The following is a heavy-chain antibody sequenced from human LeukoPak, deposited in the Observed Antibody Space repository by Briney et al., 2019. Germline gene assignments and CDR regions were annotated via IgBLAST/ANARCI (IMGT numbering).Heavy chain of an antibody. CDR2: ISYDGSNK. V-gene: IGHV3-30*18. CDR1: GFTFSSHW. D-gene: IGHD6-13*01. J-gene: IGHJ4*02. Sequence: GGSLRLSCAASGFTFSSHWMTWIRQAPGKGLEWVAVISYDGSNKYYADSVKGRFTISRDNSKNTLYLQMNSLRAEDTAVYYCAKDLRQQLVLDEFDYWGQGTLVTVSS. CDR3: AKDLRQQLVLDEFDY.